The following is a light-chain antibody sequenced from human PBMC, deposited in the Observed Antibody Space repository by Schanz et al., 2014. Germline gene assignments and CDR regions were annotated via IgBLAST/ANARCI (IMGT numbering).Light chain of an antibody. CDR3: SSHSLTSILV. CDR1: SSDVGGYNY. Sequence: QSALTQPASVSGSPGQSITISCTGTSSDVGGYNYVSWYQQHPGKAPKLIIYEGSARASGLFNRFSGSRSGITASLTISGLQADDEADYYCSSHSLTSILVFGGGTQLTVL. CDR2: EGS. V-gene: IGLV2-23*01. J-gene: IGLJ2*01.